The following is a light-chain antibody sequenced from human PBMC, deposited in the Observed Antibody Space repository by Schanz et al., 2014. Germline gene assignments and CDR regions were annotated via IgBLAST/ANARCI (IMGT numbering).Light chain of an antibody. CDR3: SSYAGSSTFVWV. CDR2: EGS. V-gene: IGLV2-23*03. Sequence: QSALTQPASVSGSPGQSITISCTGTSSDVGSYNLVSWYQQHPGKAPKLMIYEGSKRPSGVSNRFSGSKSGNTASLTVSGLQAEDEADYYCSSYAGSSTFVWVFGGGTKLTVL. CDR1: SSDVGSYNL. J-gene: IGLJ3*02.